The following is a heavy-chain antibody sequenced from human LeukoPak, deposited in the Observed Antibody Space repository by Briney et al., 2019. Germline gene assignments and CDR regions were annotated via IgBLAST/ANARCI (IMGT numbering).Heavy chain of an antibody. Sequence: PSETLSLTCAVSGYSISSGYYWGWIRKPPGKGLEWIGSIYHSGSTSYNPSLKIRVTISVDTSKNQFSLKLSSVTAADTAVYYCAREPRITMVRGGWAFDIWGQGTMVTVAS. CDR2: IYHSGST. D-gene: IGHD3-10*01. CDR3: AREPRITMVRGGWAFDI. V-gene: IGHV4-38-2*02. CDR1: GYSISSGYY. J-gene: IGHJ3*02.